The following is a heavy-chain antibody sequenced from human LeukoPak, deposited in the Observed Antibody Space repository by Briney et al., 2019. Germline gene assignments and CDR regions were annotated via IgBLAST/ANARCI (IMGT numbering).Heavy chain of an antibody. V-gene: IGHV3-30*02. CDR3: AKERTYGGPLFDY. J-gene: IGHJ4*02. Sequence: GGSLRLSCAASGFTFSSYGMHWVRQAPGKGLEWVAFIRYDGSDKYYADSVKGRFTISRDNSKITLYLQMSSLRPEDTAVYYCAKERTYGGPLFDYWGQGTLVTVSS. CDR1: GFTFSSYG. D-gene: IGHD4-23*01. CDR2: IRYDGSDK.